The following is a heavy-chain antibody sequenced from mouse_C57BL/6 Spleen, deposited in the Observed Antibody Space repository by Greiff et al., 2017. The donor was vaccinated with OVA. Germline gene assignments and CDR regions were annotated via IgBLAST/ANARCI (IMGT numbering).Heavy chain of an antibody. CDR2: ISYDGSN. CDR1: GYSITSGYY. J-gene: IGHJ3*01. CDR3: ASPYDGTWFAY. Sequence: VQLQQSGPGLVKPSQSLSLTCSVTGYSITSGYYWNWIRQFPGNKLEWMGYISYDGSNNYNPSLKNRISITRDNSKNQFFLKLNSVTTEDTATYYCASPYDGTWFAYWGQGTLVTVSA. D-gene: IGHD2-3*01. V-gene: IGHV3-6*01.